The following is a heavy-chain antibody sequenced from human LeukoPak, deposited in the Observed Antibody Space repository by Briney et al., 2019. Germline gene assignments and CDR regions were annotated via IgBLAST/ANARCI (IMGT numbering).Heavy chain of an antibody. J-gene: IGHJ4*02. V-gene: IGHV3-33*01. CDR1: GXTFSNYG. CDR2: IWYDGSNK. Sequence: GRSLRLSCAASGXTFSNYGVHWVRQAPGKGLEWVAVIWYDGSNKYYVDSVKGRFTISRDDSKNTLYLQMNSLRVEDTAVYYCARAGGSQGVYFFDYWGQGTLVTVSS. D-gene: IGHD2-15*01. CDR3: ARAGGSQGVYFFDY.